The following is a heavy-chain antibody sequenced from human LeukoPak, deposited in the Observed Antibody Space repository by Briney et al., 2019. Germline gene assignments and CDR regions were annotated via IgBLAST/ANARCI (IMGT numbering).Heavy chain of an antibody. CDR3: TTSITMVRGVIDY. V-gene: IGHV3-15*01. CDR1: GYSISSGYY. Sequence: PSETLSLTCTVSGYSISSGYYWGWIRQPPGKGLEWVGRIKSKTDGGTTDYAAPVKGRFTISRDDSKNTLYLQMNSLKTEDTAVYYCTTSITMVRGVIDYWGQGTLVTVSS. J-gene: IGHJ4*02. D-gene: IGHD3-10*01. CDR2: IKSKTDGGTT.